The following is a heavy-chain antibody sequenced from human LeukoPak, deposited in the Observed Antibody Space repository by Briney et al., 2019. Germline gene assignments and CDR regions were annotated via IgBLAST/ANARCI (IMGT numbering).Heavy chain of an antibody. D-gene: IGHD3-10*01. J-gene: IGHJ5*02. CDR3: VRMTVRGVISP. CDR1: GYTFTNHD. CDR2: MNPNSGNT. Sequence: ASVKVPCKASGYTFTNHDINWVRQATGQGLEWMGWMNPNSGNTGYSQKFQGRLTITRDTSISTAYMELSSLRSDDTAVYYCVRMTVRGVISPWGQGTRVTVSS. V-gene: IGHV1-8*03.